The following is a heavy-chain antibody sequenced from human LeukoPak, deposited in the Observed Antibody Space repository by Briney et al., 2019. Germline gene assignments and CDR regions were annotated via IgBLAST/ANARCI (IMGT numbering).Heavy chain of an antibody. Sequence: GGSLRLSCAVSGFTFSTYNMNWVRQAPGKGLEWLSYITSGSSTIYYADSVKGQFTISRDNAKNSLYLQMNSLRDEDTAVYYCARDRTPYGSGTTGLDVWGQGTTVTVS. D-gene: IGHD1-1*01. V-gene: IGHV3-48*02. CDR2: ITSGSSTI. CDR1: GFTFSTYN. J-gene: IGHJ6*02. CDR3: ARDRTPYGSGTTGLDV.